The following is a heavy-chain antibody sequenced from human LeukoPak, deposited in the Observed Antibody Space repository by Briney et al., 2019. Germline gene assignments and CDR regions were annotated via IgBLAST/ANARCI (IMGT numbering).Heavy chain of an antibody. V-gene: IGHV4-59*01. CDR1: GGSISSYY. Sequence: SETLSLTCTVSGGSISSYYWSWIRQPPGKGLEWIGYIYYSGSTNYNPSLKSRVTISVDTSKNQFSLKLSSVTAADTAVYYCARYDSSGYYHGSTFDIWGQGTMITVSS. J-gene: IGHJ3*02. D-gene: IGHD3-22*01. CDR2: IYYSGST. CDR3: ARYDSSGYYHGSTFDI.